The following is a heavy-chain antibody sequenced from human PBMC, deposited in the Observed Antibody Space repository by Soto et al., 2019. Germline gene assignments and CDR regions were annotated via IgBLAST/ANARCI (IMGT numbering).Heavy chain of an antibody. J-gene: IGHJ4*02. CDR3: ASVPIVGTTPYYGDC. CDR1: GASITYSSYY. V-gene: IGHV4-39*01. CDR2: FYYSGSK. Sequence: QLQLQESGPGLVKPSETLSLTCTVSGASITYSSYYWAWVRPPPGKGREWIGYFYYSGSKYYNPSLKSRLMISRDTSKSQVSLSLTSVTAADTAVYYCASVPIVGTTPYYGDCWGQGTLFTV. D-gene: IGHD1-1*01.